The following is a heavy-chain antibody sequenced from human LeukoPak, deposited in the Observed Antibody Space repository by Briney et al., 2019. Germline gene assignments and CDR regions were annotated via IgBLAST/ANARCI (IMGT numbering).Heavy chain of an antibody. CDR2: IIPIFGTA. D-gene: IGHD6-13*01. V-gene: IGHV1-69*13. CDR3: ARVGERSSSSWLFDY. CDR1: GYTFTSYA. Sequence: SVKVSCKASGYTFTSYAMNWVRQAPGQGLEWMGGIIPIFGTANYAQKFQGRVTITADESTSTAYMELSSLRSEDTAVYYCARVGERSSSSWLFDYWGQGTLVTVSS. J-gene: IGHJ4*02.